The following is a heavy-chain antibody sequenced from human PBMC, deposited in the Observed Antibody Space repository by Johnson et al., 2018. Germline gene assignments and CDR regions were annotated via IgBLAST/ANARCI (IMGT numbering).Heavy chain of an antibody. Sequence: VQLVESGGGLVQPGGSLRLSCAASGFTVSSNYMSWVRQAPGKGLEWVSVIYSGGSTYYADSVKGRFTISRDNAKNTRYLQMNSLRAEDTAVYYGARARSWGDYYSYGMDVWGQGTTVTVSS. V-gene: IGHV3-66*01. D-gene: IGHD6-13*01. CDR2: IYSGGST. CDR3: ARARSWGDYYSYGMDV. CDR1: GFTVSSNY. J-gene: IGHJ6*02.